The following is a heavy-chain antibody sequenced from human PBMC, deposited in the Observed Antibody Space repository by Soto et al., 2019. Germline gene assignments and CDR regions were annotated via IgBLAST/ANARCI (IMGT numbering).Heavy chain of an antibody. Sequence: EVQLVQSGAEVKKPGESLRISCKGSGYSFTSYWISWVRQMPGKGLEWMGRIDPSDSYTNYSPSFQGHVTISADKSISTAYLQWSSLKASDTDMYYCARLAMATRRGYYGMDVCGQGTTVTVSS. J-gene: IGHJ6*02. D-gene: IGHD5-12*01. CDR1: GYSFTSYW. CDR3: ARLAMATRRGYYGMDV. V-gene: IGHV5-10-1*01. CDR2: IDPSDSYT.